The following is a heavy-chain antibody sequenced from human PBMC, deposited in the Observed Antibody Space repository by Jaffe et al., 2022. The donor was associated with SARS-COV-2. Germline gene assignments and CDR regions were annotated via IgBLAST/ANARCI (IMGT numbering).Heavy chain of an antibody. CDR1: GYTFTSYG. J-gene: IGHJ6*02. D-gene: IGHD2-8*01. CDR2: ISAYNGNT. Sequence: QVQLVQSGAEVKKPGASVKVSCKASGYTFTSYGISWVRQAPGQGLEWMGWISAYNGNTNYAQKLQGRVTMTTDTSTSTAYMELRSLRSDDTAVYYCARDLHIVLMVYAISHYYGMDVWGQGTTVTVSS. V-gene: IGHV1-18*01. CDR3: ARDLHIVLMVYAISHYYGMDV.